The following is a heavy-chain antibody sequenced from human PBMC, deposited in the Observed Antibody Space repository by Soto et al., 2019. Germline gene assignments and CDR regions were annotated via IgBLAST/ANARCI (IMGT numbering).Heavy chain of an antibody. CDR3: ARRLTSIVSALGY. V-gene: IGHV3-30-3*01. J-gene: IGHJ4*02. CDR1: GLTFSSYA. CDR2: ISGDGGNK. Sequence: QVHLVESGGGVVQPGKSLRLSCTASGLTFSSYAVHWVRQAPGKGLEWVSVISGDGGNKYFAESVRGRFLISRDNSKNTVYLQMNSLRHEDTAVYFCARRLTSIVSALGYWGQGTLVTVSS. D-gene: IGHD1-26*01.